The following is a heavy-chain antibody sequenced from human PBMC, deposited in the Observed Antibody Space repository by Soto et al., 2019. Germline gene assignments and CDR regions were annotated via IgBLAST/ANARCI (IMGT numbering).Heavy chain of an antibody. V-gene: IGHV3-23*01. CDR3: ATGGMTTGGFDY. Sequence: EVQLLESGGGLVQPGGSLRLSCAASGFTFSNYAMDWVRQAPGKGLEWVSGISGNGGSTYYADSVKGRFTTSRDNSKNTVFLQMNSLRAEDTAVYYCATGGMTTGGFDYWGQGTLVTVSS. CDR2: ISGNGGST. J-gene: IGHJ4*02. D-gene: IGHD1-1*01. CDR1: GFTFSNYA.